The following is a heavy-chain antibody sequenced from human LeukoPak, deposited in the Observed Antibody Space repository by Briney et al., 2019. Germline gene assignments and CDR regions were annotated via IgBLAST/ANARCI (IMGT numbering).Heavy chain of an antibody. CDR1: GGSISSYY. Sequence: SETLSLTCTVPGGSISSYYWSWIRQPPGKGLEWIGYIYYSGSTNYNPSLKSRVTISVDTSKNQFSLKLSSVTAADTAVYYCARAMDTAMVNWFDPWGQGTLVTVSS. D-gene: IGHD5-18*01. CDR3: ARAMDTAMVNWFDP. CDR2: IYYSGST. J-gene: IGHJ5*02. V-gene: IGHV4-59*01.